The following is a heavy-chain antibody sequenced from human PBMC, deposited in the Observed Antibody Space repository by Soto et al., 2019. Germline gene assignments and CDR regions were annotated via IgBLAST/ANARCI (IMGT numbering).Heavy chain of an antibody. CDR2: ISGSGGST. D-gene: IGHD2-15*01. J-gene: IGHJ4*02. Sequence: GGSLRLSCAASGFTFSSYAMSWVRQAPGKGLEWVSAISGSGGSTYYADSVKGRFTISRDNSKNTLYLQMNSLRAEDTAVYYCAKDKRSDCSGGSCYPPGDEWGQGTLVTVSS. CDR1: GFTFSSYA. CDR3: AKDKRSDCSGGSCYPPGDE. V-gene: IGHV3-23*01.